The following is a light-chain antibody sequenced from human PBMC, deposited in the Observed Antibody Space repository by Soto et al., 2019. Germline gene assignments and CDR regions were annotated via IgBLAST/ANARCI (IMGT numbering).Light chain of an antibody. CDR1: QSVLHSSNNKMY. V-gene: IGKV4-1*01. CDR2: WAS. CDR3: QQYYDTPPT. J-gene: IGKJ1*01. Sequence: DIVMTQSPDSLAVSLGERATINCKSSQSVLHSSNNKMYLAWYQQKPGPPPKLLIYWASIRESGLPDRISGCGSGTDFTLTLGSLQAEDVAVYYCQQYYDTPPTFGQGTKVEIK.